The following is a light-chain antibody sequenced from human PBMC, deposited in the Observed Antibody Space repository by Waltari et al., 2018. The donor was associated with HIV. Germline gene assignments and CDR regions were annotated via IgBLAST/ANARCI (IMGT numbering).Light chain of an antibody. Sequence: DIQMTQSPSTLSASVGDRVTITCRASQTISSWLAWYQQKPRKAPKLLVYKASTLESGVPSRFSGRGSGTEFTLTIRSLQPDDFATYYCQQYNSFTGTCGQGTKVEIK. V-gene: IGKV1-5*03. CDR2: KAS. J-gene: IGKJ1*01. CDR1: QTISSW. CDR3: QQYNSFTGT.